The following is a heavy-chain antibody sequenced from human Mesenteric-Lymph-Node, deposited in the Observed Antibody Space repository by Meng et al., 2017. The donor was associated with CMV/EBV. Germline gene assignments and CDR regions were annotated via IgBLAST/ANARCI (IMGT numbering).Heavy chain of an antibody. Sequence: GESLKISCAASGFIFTNYWMHWVRQAPGKGLVWVSRIDTDGTSTNYADSVKGRFTVSRDNAKNTLYLQMNSLRVEDTAIYYCVRGLDSWGQGTLVTVSS. CDR3: VRGLDS. CDR2: IDTDGTST. J-gene: IGHJ4*02. CDR1: GFIFTNYW. V-gene: IGHV3-74*01. D-gene: IGHD3-16*01.